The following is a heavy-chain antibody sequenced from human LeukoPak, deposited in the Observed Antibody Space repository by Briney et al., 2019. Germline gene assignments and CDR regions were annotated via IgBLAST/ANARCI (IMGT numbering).Heavy chain of an antibody. CDR3: AKVPNWNYLWFDP. CDR2: INYSGVST. D-gene: IGHD1-7*01. Sequence: GGTLRLSCAASGFTFSNHDMTWIRQAPGKGPEWVSVINYSGVSTNYADSVKGRFTISRDNSKNTLYLQMNSLRAEDTAVYYCAKVPNWNYLWFDPWGQGTLVTVSS. CDR1: GFTFSNHD. J-gene: IGHJ5*02. V-gene: IGHV3-23*01.